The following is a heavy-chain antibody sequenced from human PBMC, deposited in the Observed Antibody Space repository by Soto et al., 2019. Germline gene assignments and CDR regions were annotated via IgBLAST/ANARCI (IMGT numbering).Heavy chain of an antibody. Sequence: SETLCVTWDGSGGSIDNSHSFWGWVGQTQGRGLEFLGSVDYSGGTYYNPSLKSRVTVSVDTSKNQVSLRVRSVTVEETAMYYCVGVVAAATRHSDFDSLCQ. CDR2: VDYSGGT. CDR3: VGVVAAATRHSDFDS. V-gene: IGHV4-39*01. J-gene: IGHJ4*02. CDR1: GGSIDNSHSF. D-gene: IGHD2-15*01.